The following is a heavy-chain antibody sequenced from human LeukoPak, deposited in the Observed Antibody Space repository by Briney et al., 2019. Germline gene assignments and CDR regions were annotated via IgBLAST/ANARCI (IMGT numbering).Heavy chain of an antibody. V-gene: IGHV4-38-2*02. J-gene: IGHJ4*02. CDR1: GYSISSGYY. CDR3: AKSGGYGLIDY. Sequence: SETLSLTCTVSGYSISSGYYWGWIRQPPGKGLEWIGSIYHSGSTYYNPSLKSRVTISVDTSKNQFSLRLNSVTAADTAMYYCAKSGGYGLIDYWGQGTLVTVSS. D-gene: IGHD1-26*01. CDR2: IYHSGST.